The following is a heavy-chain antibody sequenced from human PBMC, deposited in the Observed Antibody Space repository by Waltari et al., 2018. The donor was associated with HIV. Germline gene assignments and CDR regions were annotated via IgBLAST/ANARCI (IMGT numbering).Heavy chain of an antibody. Sequence: EVQLVESGGGLVQPGGSLTPSCAASGLPFCPYWMTWVRQAPGKGLEWLANIKQDGSEKYYADAVKGRFTVSRDNNKKSLYLQMSSLRAEDTAVYYCARDLKDYDFWSPVDVWGQGTTVTVSS. CDR3: ARDLKDYDFWSPVDV. CDR2: IKQDGSEK. J-gene: IGHJ6*02. D-gene: IGHD3-3*01. CDR1: GLPFCPYW. V-gene: IGHV3-7*01.